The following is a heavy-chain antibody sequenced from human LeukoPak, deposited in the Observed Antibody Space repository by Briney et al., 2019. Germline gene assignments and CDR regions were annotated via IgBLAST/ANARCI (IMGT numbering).Heavy chain of an antibody. Sequence: PSETLSLTRTVSGYSISSGYFWGWIRQPPGKGLEWIGTIYNSGSTYYNASLESRVTISVDTSKNQFSLKLSSVTAADTAVYYCARAYSSSWYFNWFDPWGQGTLVTVSS. V-gene: IGHV4-38-2*02. CDR2: IYNSGST. D-gene: IGHD6-13*01. CDR3: ARAYSSSWYFNWFDP. CDR1: GYSISSGYF. J-gene: IGHJ5*02.